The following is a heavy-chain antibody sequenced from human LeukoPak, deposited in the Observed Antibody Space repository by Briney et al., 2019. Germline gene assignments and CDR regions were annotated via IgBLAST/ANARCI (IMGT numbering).Heavy chain of an antibody. CDR3: ARAPIAALRTYYFDY. D-gene: IGHD6-13*01. CDR2: IYHGGST. Sequence: PSETLSLTCAVSGYSISSGYYWGWIRQPPGKGLEWIGSIYHGGSTYYNPSLKSRVTISVDTSKNQFSLKLSSVTAADTAVYYCARAPIAALRTYYFDYWGQGTLVTVSS. V-gene: IGHV4-38-2*01. CDR1: GYSISSGYY. J-gene: IGHJ4*02.